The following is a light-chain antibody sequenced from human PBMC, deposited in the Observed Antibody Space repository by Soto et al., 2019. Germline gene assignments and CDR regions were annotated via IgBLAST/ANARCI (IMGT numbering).Light chain of an antibody. CDR1: SSDVGGYNY. Sequence: QSALTQPASVSGSPGQSITISCTGTSSDVGGYNYVSWYQQHPGKAPKLMIYEVSQRPSGVSNRFSGSKSDNTASLTISGLQVEDEADYYCSSYTSSSTRVFGGGTKLTVL. V-gene: IGLV2-14*01. CDR3: SSYTSSSTRV. J-gene: IGLJ2*01. CDR2: EVS.